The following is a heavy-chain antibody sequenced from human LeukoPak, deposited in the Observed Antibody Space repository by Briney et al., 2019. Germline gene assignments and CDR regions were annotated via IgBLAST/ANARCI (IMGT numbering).Heavy chain of an antibody. CDR1: GGSISSSSYY. J-gene: IGHJ5*02. CDR2: IYYSAVT. CDR3: ARRRSFLFDP. V-gene: IGHV4-39*01. Sequence: SETLSRTCTVSGGSISSSSYYWGWTRQPPGKGLEWIGSIYYSAVTYYTPYLKSRVAISVDTSKNQFSLKLSSVTAADTAVYYCARRRSFLFDPWGQGTLVTVSS.